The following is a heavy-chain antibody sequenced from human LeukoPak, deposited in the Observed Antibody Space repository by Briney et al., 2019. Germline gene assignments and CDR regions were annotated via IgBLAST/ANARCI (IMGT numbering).Heavy chain of an antibody. Sequence: GSLRLSCAASGFSFSTYYVNWVRQAPGKGLEWVGSIYYSGSTYYNPSLQSRVTISVDTSNNQFSLKLSSVTAADTAVYYYARPELERGAFDIWGQGTMVTVSS. D-gene: IGHD1-1*01. J-gene: IGHJ3*02. CDR1: GFSFSTYY. V-gene: IGHV4-39*01. CDR3: ARPELERGAFDI. CDR2: IYYSGST.